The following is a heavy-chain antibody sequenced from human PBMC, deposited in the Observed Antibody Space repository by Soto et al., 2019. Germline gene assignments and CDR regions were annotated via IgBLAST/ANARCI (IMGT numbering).Heavy chain of an antibody. J-gene: IGHJ4*02. CDR2: IDNDGSSR. Sequence: EVQLVESGGGLVQPGGSLRLSCAASGFTFSSNWMHWVRQGPGKGLVWVSRIDNDGSSRDYADSVKGRFTISRDNAKNTLYLEMSSLRAEDTAVYYCATGSSWYSPDYWGQGTLVTVSS. D-gene: IGHD6-13*01. V-gene: IGHV3-74*01. CDR1: GFTFSSNW. CDR3: ATGSSWYSPDY.